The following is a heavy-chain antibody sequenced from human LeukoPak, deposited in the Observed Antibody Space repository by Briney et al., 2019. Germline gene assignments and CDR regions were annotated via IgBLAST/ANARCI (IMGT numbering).Heavy chain of an antibody. CDR3: ARDWGLSGLEGAFDI. V-gene: IGHV4-39*07. Sequence: SETLSLTCTVSGGSISSSSYYWGWIRQPPGKGLEWIGNVYYSGSTYYNPSLKSRVTISVDTSKSQFSLKVTSVTAADTAAYYCARDWGLSGLEGAFDIWGQGTMVTVSS. CDR1: GGSISSSSYY. CDR2: VYYSGST. J-gene: IGHJ3*02. D-gene: IGHD6-25*01.